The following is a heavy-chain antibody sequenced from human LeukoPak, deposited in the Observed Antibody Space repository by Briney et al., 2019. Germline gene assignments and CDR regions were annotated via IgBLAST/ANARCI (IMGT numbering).Heavy chain of an antibody. Sequence: SETLSLTCTVSGGSISSYYWSWIRQPPGKGLEWIGYIYYSGSTNYNPSLKSRVTISVDTSKNQFSLKLSSVTAADTAVYYCARSSGVLWFGQNWFDPWGQGTLVTVSS. V-gene: IGHV4-59*01. D-gene: IGHD3-10*01. CDR1: GGSISSYY. CDR3: ARSSGVLWFGQNWFDP. J-gene: IGHJ5*02. CDR2: IYYSGST.